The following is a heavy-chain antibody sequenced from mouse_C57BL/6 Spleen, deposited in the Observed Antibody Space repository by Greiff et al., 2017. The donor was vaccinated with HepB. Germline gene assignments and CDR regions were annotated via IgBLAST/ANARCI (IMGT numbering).Heavy chain of an antibody. J-gene: IGHJ1*03. V-gene: IGHV1-15*01. Sequence: VKLMESGAELVRPGASVTLSCKASGYTFTDYEMHWVKQTPVHGLEWIGAIDPETGGTAYNQKFKGKAILTADKSSSTAYMELRSLTSEDSAVYYCTRWGTTVEGFDVWGTGTTVTVSS. D-gene: IGHD1-1*01. CDR2: IDPETGGT. CDR3: TRWGTTVEGFDV. CDR1: GYTFTDYE.